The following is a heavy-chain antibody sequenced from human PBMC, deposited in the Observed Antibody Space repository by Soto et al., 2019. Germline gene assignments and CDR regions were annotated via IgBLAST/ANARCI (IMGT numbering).Heavy chain of an antibody. V-gene: IGHV4-31*11. CDR2: IYHSGTA. CDR3: ALRLGDPGRLYFDY. Sequence: PSETLSLTCAVSGGSITSGGYYWSWIRQRPGKGLEWIGCIYHSGTAYYNPSLKSRVSISVDTSKNQFSLKLSSVTAADTAVYYCALRLGDPGRLYFDYWGQGTLVTVSS. D-gene: IGHD3-16*01. CDR1: GGSITSGGYY. J-gene: IGHJ4*02.